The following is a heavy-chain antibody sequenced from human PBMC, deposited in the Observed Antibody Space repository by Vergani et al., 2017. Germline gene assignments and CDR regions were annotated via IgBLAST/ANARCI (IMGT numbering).Heavy chain of an antibody. CDR2: ISASGNA. CDR3: ALRSGGYYSGGKVHPLRKAFDV. D-gene: IGHD2-15*01. CDR1: GGSISAGYYF. V-gene: IGHV4-61*02. J-gene: IGHJ3*01. Sequence: QVQLQASGPGRVKPSQTLSLTCTMSGGSISAGYYFWSWIRQPAGKGLEWLGHISASGNASHSPSLKTRVSMSVDTSKNQFSLTVTSVTAADTAIYFCALRSGGYYSGGKVHPLRKAFDVWGHGTVVTVSS.